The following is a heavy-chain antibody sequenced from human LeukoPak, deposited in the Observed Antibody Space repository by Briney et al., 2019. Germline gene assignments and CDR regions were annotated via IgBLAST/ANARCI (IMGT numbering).Heavy chain of an antibody. CDR3: AKVVKGGIVVSDAFDI. V-gene: IGHV3-9*01. J-gene: IGHJ3*02. CDR1: GFTFDDYA. Sequence: GRSLRLSCTASGFTFDDYAMHWVRQAPGKGLEWVSGIRWNSGSIGYADSVKGRFTISRDNAKNSLYLQMNSLRAEDTALYYCAKVVKGGIVVSDAFDIWGQGTMVTVSS. D-gene: IGHD3-22*01. CDR2: IRWNSGSI.